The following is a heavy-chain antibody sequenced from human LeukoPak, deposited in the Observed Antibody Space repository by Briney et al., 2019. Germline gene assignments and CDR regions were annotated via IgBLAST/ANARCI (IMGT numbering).Heavy chain of an antibody. CDR1: GGSISSGAYY. J-gene: IGHJ4*02. V-gene: IGHV4-31*03. CDR2: IYYTGST. D-gene: IGHD1-1*01. CDR3: ARVGIISEPTATFYFDY. Sequence: PSETLSLTCTVSGGSISSGAYYWSWIRQHPVKGLEWIGYIYYTGSTYYNPSLNSRINISVVTSKNQFSLQLSSVTAADTAVYYCARVGIISEPTATFYFDYWGQGTLVTVSS.